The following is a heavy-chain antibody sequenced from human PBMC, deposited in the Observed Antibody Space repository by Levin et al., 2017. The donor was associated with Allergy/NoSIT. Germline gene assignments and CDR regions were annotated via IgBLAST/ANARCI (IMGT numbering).Heavy chain of an antibody. V-gene: IGHV3-30*18. D-gene: IGHD5-12*01. CDR2: TSYDGSNK. CDR1: GSSFSEHG. CDR3: AKVAPEWSGYDLYYYGLDV. J-gene: IGHJ6*02. Sequence: LSLTCAASGSSFSEHGVHWVRQAPGKGLEWVAVTSYDGSNKDYADSVKGRFTISRDNSKNTVYLQMNSLRVEDTAVYYCAKVAPEWSGYDLYYYGLDVWGQGTTVTVSS.